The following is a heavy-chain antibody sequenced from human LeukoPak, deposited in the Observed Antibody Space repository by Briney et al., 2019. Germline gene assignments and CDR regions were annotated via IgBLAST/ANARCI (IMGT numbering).Heavy chain of an antibody. CDR3: AKDVTVTTGTGGYYFDY. V-gene: IGHV3-74*01. CDR1: GFTFSTYW. CDR2: IKYDGSTT. J-gene: IGHJ4*02. D-gene: IGHD4-11*01. Sequence: GGSLRLSCAASGFTFSTYWMHWVRQTPGKGLVWVSRIKYDGSTTNYADSVKGRFTISRDNAENTLYLQMNSLRAEDTAVYYCAKDVTVTTGTGGYYFDYWGQGTLVTVSS.